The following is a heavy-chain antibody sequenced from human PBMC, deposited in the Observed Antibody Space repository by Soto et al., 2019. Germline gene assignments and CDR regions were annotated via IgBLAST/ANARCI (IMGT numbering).Heavy chain of an antibody. CDR3: ARTGIPLPRGPSWYFEY. CDR1: GGSISSSSYY. V-gene: IGHV4-39*01. Sequence: SETLSLTCTVSGGSISSSSYYWGWIRQPPGKGLEWIGSIYYSGSTYYNPSLKSRVTISVDTSKNQFSLKLSSVTAADTAVYYCARTGIPLPRGPSWYFEYWGQGTLVTVS. CDR2: IYYSGST. D-gene: IGHD1-1*01. J-gene: IGHJ4*02.